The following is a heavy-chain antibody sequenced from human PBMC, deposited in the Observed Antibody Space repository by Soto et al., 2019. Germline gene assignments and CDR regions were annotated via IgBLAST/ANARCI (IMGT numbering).Heavy chain of an antibody. V-gene: IGHV3-30-3*01. CDR2: ISYDGSNK. D-gene: IGHD3-22*01. CDR3: ARAPVEVVVMGSFDY. CDR1: GFTFSSYA. J-gene: IGHJ4*02. Sequence: PGGSLRLSCAASGFTFSSYAMHWVRQAPGKGLEWVAVISYDGSNKYYADSVKGRFTISRDNSKNTLYLQMNSLRAGDTAVYYCARAPVEVVVMGSFDYWGQGTLVTVSS.